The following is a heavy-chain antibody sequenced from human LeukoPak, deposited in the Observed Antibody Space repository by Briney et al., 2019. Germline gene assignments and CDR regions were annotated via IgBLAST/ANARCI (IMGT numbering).Heavy chain of an antibody. Sequence: ASVKVCCKASGYTFTSYAMHWERQAPGQRLEWMGWINTGNGNTRYSQKFQGRVTITRDTSASTAYMELSSLRSEDTAVYYCAREVYDTGYFDYWGQGTLVTVSS. V-gene: IGHV1-3*04. CDR3: AREVYDTGYFDY. D-gene: IGHD3-3*01. J-gene: IGHJ4*02. CDR1: GYTFTSYA. CDR2: INTGNGNT.